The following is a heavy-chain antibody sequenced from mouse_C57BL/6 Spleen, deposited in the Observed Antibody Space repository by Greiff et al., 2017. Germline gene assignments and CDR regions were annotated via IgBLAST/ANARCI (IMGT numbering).Heavy chain of an antibody. CDR2: IDPSDSYT. CDR1: GYTFTSYW. D-gene: IGHD1-3*01. J-gene: IGHJ3*01. CDR3: ARREVNSAWFAY. Sequence: VQLQQPGAELVMPGASVKLSCKASGYTFTSYWMHWVKQRPGQGLEWIGEIDPSDSYTNYNQKFKGKSTLTVDKSSSTAYMQLSSLTSGDSAVYYCARREVNSAWFAYWGQGTLVTVSA. V-gene: IGHV1-69*01.